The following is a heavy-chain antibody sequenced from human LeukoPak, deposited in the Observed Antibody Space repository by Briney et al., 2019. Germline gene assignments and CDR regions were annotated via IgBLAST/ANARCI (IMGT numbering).Heavy chain of an antibody. CDR2: INWNGGSI. CDR1: GFTFDDYG. Sequence: GGSLRLSCAVSGFTFDDYGMSCVRQAPGKGLEWVSGINWNGGSIGYADSVKGRFTISRDNVKNSLYLQMNSLRAEDTALYYCARRRSTFDYWGQGALVTVSS. J-gene: IGHJ4*02. D-gene: IGHD2-2*01. V-gene: IGHV3-20*04. CDR3: ARRRSTFDY.